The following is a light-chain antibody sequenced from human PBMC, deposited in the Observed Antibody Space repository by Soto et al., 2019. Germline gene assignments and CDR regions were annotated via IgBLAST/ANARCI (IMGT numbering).Light chain of an antibody. J-gene: IGLJ1*01. CDR2: DVT. V-gene: IGLV2-14*03. CDR3: NSFSRGSPPPYV. CDR1: SSDVGGYNY. Sequence: QSALTHPASVSGSPGQSITISCTGTSSDVGGYNYVSRYQQHPGKAPKLVIYDVTIRPSGVSNRFSGSKSGNTASLTISGLQAEDEADYYCNSFSRGSPPPYVFGTGTKLTVL.